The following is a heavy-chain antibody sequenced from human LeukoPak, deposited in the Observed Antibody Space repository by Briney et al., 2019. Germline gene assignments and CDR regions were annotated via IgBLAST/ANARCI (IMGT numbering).Heavy chain of an antibody. CDR1: GYTFTGYY. J-gene: IGHJ4*02. Sequence: GASVKVSCKASGYTFTGYYMHWVRQAPGQGLEWMGWINPNSGGTNYAQKFQGRVTMTRDTSISTAYMELSRLRSDDTAVYYCARDMGDGYNFMDYWGQGTLVTVSS. D-gene: IGHD5-24*01. CDR2: INPNSGGT. CDR3: ARDMGDGYNFMDY. V-gene: IGHV1-2*02.